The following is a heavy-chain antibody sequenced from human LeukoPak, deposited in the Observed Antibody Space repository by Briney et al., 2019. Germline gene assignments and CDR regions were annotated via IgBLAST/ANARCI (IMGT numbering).Heavy chain of an antibody. CDR2: IIPIFGSA. J-gene: IGHJ3*02. CDR1: GGTFSSYA. D-gene: IGHD3-3*01. V-gene: IGHV1-69*13. Sequence: ASVKVSCKASGGTFSSYAISWVRQAPGQGLEWMGGIIPIFGSANYAQKFQGRVTITADESTSTAYMELSSLRPEDTAVYYCARASDDFWSGYWGAFDIWGQGTMVTVSS. CDR3: ARASDDFWSGYWGAFDI.